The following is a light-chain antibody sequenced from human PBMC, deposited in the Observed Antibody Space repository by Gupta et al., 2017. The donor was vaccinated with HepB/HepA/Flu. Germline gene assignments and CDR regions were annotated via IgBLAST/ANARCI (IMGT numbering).Light chain of an antibody. CDR2: AAS. V-gene: IGKV1-39*01. Sequence: DIQMTQSPSSLSASVGDRVTITCRASQSISSYLNWYQQKPGKAPKLLIYAASSLQSGVPSRFSGSGSGTDFTLTISSLQPEDFATYYCQQSYSTFTWTFGQGTXVEIK. J-gene: IGKJ1*01. CDR1: QSISSY. CDR3: QQSYSTFTWT.